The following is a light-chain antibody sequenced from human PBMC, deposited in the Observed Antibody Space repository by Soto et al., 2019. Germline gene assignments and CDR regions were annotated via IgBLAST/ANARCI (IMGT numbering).Light chain of an antibody. CDR2: KAS. CDR1: QTISSW. V-gene: IGKV1-5*03. CDR3: QQYNTFWT. J-gene: IGKJ1*01. Sequence: PSTLSGSVGDRVTITCRASQTISSWLAWYQQKPGKAPKLLIYKASTLKSGVPSRFSGSGSGTEFTLTISSLQPDDFATYYCQQYNTFWTFGQGTKVDIK.